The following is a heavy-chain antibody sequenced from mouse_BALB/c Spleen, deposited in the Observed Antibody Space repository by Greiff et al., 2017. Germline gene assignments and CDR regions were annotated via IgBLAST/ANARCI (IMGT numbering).Heavy chain of an antibody. Sequence: DVMLVESGGGLVKPGGSLKLSCAASGFAFSSYDMSWVRQTPEKRLEWVAYISSGGGSTYYPDTVKGRFTISRDNAKNTLFLQMTSLRSEDTAMYYCARVVAPYYAMEYGGQGNSVTVSS. CDR1: GFAFSSYD. CDR3: ARVVAPYYAMEY. CDR2: ISSGGGST. D-gene: IGHD1-1*01. V-gene: IGHV5-12-1*01. J-gene: IGHJ4*01.